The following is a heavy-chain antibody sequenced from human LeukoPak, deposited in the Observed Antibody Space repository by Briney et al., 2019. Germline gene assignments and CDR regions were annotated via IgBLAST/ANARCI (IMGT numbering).Heavy chain of an antibody. CDR2: ISAYNGNT. J-gene: IGHJ4*02. Sequence: GASVKVSCKVSGYTFTGYYMHWVRQAPGQGLEWMGWISAYNGNTNYAQKLQGRVTMTTDTSTSTAYMELRSLRSDDTAVYYCARDHRQYCGGDCYSTRWGQGTLVTVSS. CDR3: ARDHRQYCGGDCYSTR. CDR1: GYTFTGYY. D-gene: IGHD2-21*02. V-gene: IGHV1-18*04.